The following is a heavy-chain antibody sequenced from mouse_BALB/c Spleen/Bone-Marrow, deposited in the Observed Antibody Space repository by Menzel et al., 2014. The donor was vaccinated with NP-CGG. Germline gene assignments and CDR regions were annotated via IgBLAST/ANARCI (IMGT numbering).Heavy chain of an antibody. J-gene: IGHJ2*01. Sequence: EVQLVESGGGLVQPGGSRKLSCAASGFTFSSFGMHWVRQAPEKGLEWVAHISSGSSTIYYADTVKGRFTISRDSPKNTLFLQMTSLRSEDTAMYYCAIEGYYDYWGQGTTLTVSS. CDR3: AIEGYYDY. CDR1: GFTFSSFG. CDR2: ISSGSSTI. D-gene: IGHD2-3*01. V-gene: IGHV5-17*02.